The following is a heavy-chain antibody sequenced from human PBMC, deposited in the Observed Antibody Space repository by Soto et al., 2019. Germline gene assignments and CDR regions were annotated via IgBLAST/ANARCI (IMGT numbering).Heavy chain of an antibody. D-gene: IGHD3-3*01. V-gene: IGHV1-69*13. J-gene: IGHJ6*02. Sequence: SANVSCKESGGTFSSYAIALVRQALGQGLEWMGGIIPIFGIANYAQKFQGRVTITADESTSTAYMELSSLRSEDTAVYYCARESGGVEGYYYYGMDVWGQGTTVTVS. CDR3: ARESGGVEGYYYYGMDV. CDR1: GGTFSSYA. CDR2: IIPIFGIA.